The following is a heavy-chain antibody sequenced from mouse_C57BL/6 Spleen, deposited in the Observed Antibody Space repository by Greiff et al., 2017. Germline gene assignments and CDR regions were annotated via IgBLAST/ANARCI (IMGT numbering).Heavy chain of an antibody. CDR3: ASHDGYYYYAMDY. CDR2: IYPRDGST. D-gene: IGHD2-3*01. V-gene: IGHV1-78*01. J-gene: IGHJ4*01. CDR1: GYTFTDHT. Sequence: VQLQQSDAELVKPGASVKISCKVSGYTFTDHTIHWMKQRPEQGLEWIGYIYPRDGSTKYNEKFKGKATLTADKYSSTAYMQVNSLTSEDSAVYFCASHDGYYYYAMDYWGQGTSVTVSS.